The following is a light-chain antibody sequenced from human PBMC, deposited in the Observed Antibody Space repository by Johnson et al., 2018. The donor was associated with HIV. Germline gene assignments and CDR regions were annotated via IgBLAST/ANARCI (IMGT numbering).Light chain of an antibody. CDR1: SSNIGNNY. J-gene: IGLJ1*01. CDR3: GTWDSSLRTAF. V-gene: IGLV1-51*02. Sequence: QSVLTQPPSVSAAPGQKVTISCSGSSSNIGNNYVSWYQQLPGTAPKLLIYENNKRPSGIPDRFSGSKSGTSATLGITGLQTGDEADYYSGTWDSSLRTAFFGTGTEVTVL. CDR2: ENN.